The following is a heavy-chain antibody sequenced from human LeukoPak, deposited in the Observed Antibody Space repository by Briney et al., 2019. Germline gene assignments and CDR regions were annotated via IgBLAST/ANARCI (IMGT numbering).Heavy chain of an antibody. CDR3: AKDYGGNSGVVDY. D-gene: IGHD4-23*01. CDR2: ISWNSGSI. V-gene: IGHV3-9*01. J-gene: IGHJ4*02. Sequence: PGRSLRLSCAASGFTFDDYAMHWVRQAPGKGLEWVSGISWNSGSIGYADSVMGRFTISRDNAKNSLYLQMNSLRAEDTALYHCAKDYGGNSGVVDYWGQGTLVTVSS. CDR1: GFTFDDYA.